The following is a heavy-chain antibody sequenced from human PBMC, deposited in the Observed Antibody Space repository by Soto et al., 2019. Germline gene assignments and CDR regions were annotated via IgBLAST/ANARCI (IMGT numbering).Heavy chain of an antibody. Sequence: QVQLVESGGGVVQPGRSLRLSCAASGFTFSSYGMHWVRQAPGKGLEWVAVIWYDGSNKYYADSVNGRFTISRDNSKNTLYLQMNSLRAEDTAVYYCARGRGDYDYYGMDVWGQGTTVTVSS. D-gene: IGHD4-17*01. J-gene: IGHJ6*02. V-gene: IGHV3-33*01. CDR3: ARGRGDYDYYGMDV. CDR1: GFTFSSYG. CDR2: IWYDGSNK.